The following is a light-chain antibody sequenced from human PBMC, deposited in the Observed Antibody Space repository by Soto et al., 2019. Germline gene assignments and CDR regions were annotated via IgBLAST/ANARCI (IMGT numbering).Light chain of an antibody. CDR2: GAS. Sequence: IQLTQSPSSLSASVGDRVTITCRASQGVRCYLAWFQQRPGKAPKLLIFGASTLQNGVPARFSGGGFGTEFTLTITSLQPEDFATSYCHQVYTYPRTFGQGTQVEIK. CDR3: HQVYTYPRT. J-gene: IGKJ1*01. V-gene: IGKV1-9*01. CDR1: QGVRCY.